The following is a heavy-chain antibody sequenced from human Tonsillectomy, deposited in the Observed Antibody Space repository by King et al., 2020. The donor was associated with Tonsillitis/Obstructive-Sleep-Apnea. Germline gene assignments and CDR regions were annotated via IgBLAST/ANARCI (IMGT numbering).Heavy chain of an antibody. V-gene: IGHV5-51*03. Sequence: VQLVESGAEVKKPGESLKISCKGSGYSFTSYWIGWVRQMPGKGLEWMGIIYPGDSDTRYSPSFQGQATISADKSISTAYLQWSSLKASDTAMYYCARLAGPYYYYYGMDVWGQGTTVTVSS. J-gene: IGHJ6*02. CDR2: IYPGDSDT. D-gene: IGHD6-19*01. CDR1: GYSFTSYW. CDR3: ARLAGPYYYYYGMDV.